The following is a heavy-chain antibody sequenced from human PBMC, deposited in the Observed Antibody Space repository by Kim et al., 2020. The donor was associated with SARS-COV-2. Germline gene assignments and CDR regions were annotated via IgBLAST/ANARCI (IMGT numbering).Heavy chain of an antibody. J-gene: IGHJ4*02. CDR3: AKDGAHYDILTGSGYFDY. CDR1: VFTFSSYA. D-gene: IGHD3-9*01. Sequence: GGSLRLSCAASVFTFSSYAMSWVRQAPGKGLEWVSAISGSGGSTYYADSGKGRFTISRDNSKNTLYLQMNSLRAEDTAVYYCAKDGAHYDILTGSGYFDYWGQGTLVTVSS. CDR2: ISGSGGST. V-gene: IGHV3-23*01.